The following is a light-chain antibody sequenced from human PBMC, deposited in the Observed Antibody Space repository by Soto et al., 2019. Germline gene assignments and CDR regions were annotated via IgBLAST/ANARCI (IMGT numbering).Light chain of an antibody. J-gene: IGKJ4*01. CDR1: QSISSN. V-gene: IGKV1-39*01. CDR2: AAS. CDR3: HPSYSTPLT. Sequence: DIQMTQSPSALSASEGDRVTITCRASQSISSNLNWYQQKAWKAPKLLIYAASSLHSGVPSRLSGSGSGTHFTHNISSLQPEDFATYYCHPSYSTPLTFGGGTKVEIK.